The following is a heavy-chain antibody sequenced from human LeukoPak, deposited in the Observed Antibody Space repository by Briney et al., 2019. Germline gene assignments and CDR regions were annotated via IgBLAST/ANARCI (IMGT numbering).Heavy chain of an antibody. CDR2: ISWNSGSI. CDR1: GFTFDDYA. V-gene: IGHV3-9*01. CDR3: ARGLYDSSGWGAFDI. Sequence: GRSLRLSCAASGFTFDDYAMHWVRQAPGKGLEWVSGISWNSGSIGYADSVKGRFTISGDNAKNSLYLQMNSLRAEDTALYYCARGLYDSSGWGAFDIWGQGTMVTVSS. J-gene: IGHJ3*02. D-gene: IGHD3-22*01.